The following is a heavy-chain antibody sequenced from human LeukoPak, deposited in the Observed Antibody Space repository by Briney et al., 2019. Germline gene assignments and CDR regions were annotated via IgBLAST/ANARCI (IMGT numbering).Heavy chain of an antibody. CDR1: GFTFSSYA. Sequence: GGSLRLSCAASGFTFSSYAMSWVRQAPGKGLEWVSYISSSGSTIYYADSMKGRFTISRDNAKNSLYLQMNSLRAEDTAVYYCASRLNYDILTGLDYWGQGTLVTVSS. V-gene: IGHV3-48*04. CDR2: ISSSGSTI. D-gene: IGHD3-9*01. CDR3: ASRLNYDILTGLDY. J-gene: IGHJ4*02.